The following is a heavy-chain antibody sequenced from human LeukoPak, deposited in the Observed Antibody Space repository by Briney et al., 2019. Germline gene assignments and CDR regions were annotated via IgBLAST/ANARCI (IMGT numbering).Heavy chain of an antibody. D-gene: IGHD2-15*01. CDR1: GFTFSSYS. J-gene: IGHJ4*02. CDR2: ISSSSSYI. V-gene: IGHV3-21*01. CDR3: ARGCSGGSCYSGVDY. Sequence: PGGSLRLSCAASGFTFSSYSMNWVRQAPGKGLEWVSSISSSSSYIYYADSVKGRFTISRDNAKNSLYLQMNSLRAEDTAVYYCARGCSGGSCYSGVDYWGQGTPVTVSS.